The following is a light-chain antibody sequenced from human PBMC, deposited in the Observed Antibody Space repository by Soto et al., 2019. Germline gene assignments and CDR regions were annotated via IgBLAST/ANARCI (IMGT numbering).Light chain of an antibody. Sequence: QSVLTQPRSVSGSPGQSVTISCTGTSNVVGGYDYVSWYQQHPGKAPKLIIYDVSKRPSGVPDRFSGSKSGNTASLTISGLQAEDEADYYCCSYAGTYSYVFGTGTKVTV. J-gene: IGLJ1*01. CDR2: DVS. V-gene: IGLV2-11*01. CDR1: SNVVGGYDY. CDR3: CSYAGTYSYV.